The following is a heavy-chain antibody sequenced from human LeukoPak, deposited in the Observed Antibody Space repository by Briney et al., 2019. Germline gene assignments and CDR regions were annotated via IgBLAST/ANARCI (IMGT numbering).Heavy chain of an antibody. Sequence: SETLSLTCTVSGGSISSHYWSWIRQPPGKGLEWIGYIYYSGSTNYNPSLKSRVTISVDTSKNQFSLKLSSVTAADTAVYYCARTAGSRGGYNWFDPWGQGTLVTVSS. D-gene: IGHD6-13*01. V-gene: IGHV4-59*11. CDR2: IYYSGST. CDR3: ARTAGSRGGYNWFDP. CDR1: GGSISSHY. J-gene: IGHJ5*02.